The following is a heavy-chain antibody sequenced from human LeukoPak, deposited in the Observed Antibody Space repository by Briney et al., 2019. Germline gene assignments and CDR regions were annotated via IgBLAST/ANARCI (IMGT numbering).Heavy chain of an antibody. CDR2: IYYSGST. CDR1: GGSISSSSYY. Sequence: SETLSLTCTVSGGSISSSSYYWGWIRQPPGKGLEWIGSIYYSGSTYYNPSLKSRVTISVDTSKNQFSLKLSSVTAADTAVYYCARSLVGLWLGEYNWFDPWGQGTLVTVSS. D-gene: IGHD3-10*01. J-gene: IGHJ5*02. V-gene: IGHV4-39*01. CDR3: ARSLVGLWLGEYNWFDP.